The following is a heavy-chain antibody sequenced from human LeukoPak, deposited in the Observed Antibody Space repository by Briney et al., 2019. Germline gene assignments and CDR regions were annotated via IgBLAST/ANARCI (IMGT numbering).Heavy chain of an antibody. CDR1: GVSISSGGYS. V-gene: IGHV4-30-2*01. D-gene: IGHD2-21*01. CDR2: IYHSGST. CDR3: ARGAGDSYYYGMDV. Sequence: SETLSLTCAVSGVSISSGGYSWSWIRQPPGKGLEWIGYIYHSGSTYYNPSLKSRVTISVNRSKNQFSLKLSSVTAADTAVYYCARGAGDSYYYGMDVWGQGTTVTVSS. J-gene: IGHJ6*02.